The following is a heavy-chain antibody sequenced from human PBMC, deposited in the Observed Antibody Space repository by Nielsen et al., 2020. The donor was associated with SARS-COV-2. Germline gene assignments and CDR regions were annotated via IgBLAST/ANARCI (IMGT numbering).Heavy chain of an antibody. CDR1: GFTFDDYP. Sequence: GGSLRLSCAASGFTFDDYPMHWVRQAPGKGLEWVSGISWNSGSLDYADSVKGRFTISRDNAKNSLYLQMNSLRAEDTALYYCATSGQVGYWGQGTLVTVSS. CDR3: ATSGQVGY. D-gene: IGHD6-19*01. J-gene: IGHJ4*02. CDR2: ISWNSGSL. V-gene: IGHV3-9*01.